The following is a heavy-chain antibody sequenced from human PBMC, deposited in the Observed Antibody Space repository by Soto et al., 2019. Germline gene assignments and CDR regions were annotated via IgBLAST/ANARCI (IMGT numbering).Heavy chain of an antibody. J-gene: IGHJ6*02. V-gene: IGHV2-70*13. CDR2: IERDDDDK. Sequence: SGPTLVNPTESRRLTCTFSGFSLTRPGMCVSWIRQPPGKALEWLALIERDDDDKYYSTSLKTRLTISKDTRKNQVVLTMANMDPADTGTYYCARSIRGPRRFNGMDVWGQGTTVTVSS. CDR3: ARSIRGPRRFNGMDV. D-gene: IGHD1-20*01. CDR1: GFSLTRPGMC.